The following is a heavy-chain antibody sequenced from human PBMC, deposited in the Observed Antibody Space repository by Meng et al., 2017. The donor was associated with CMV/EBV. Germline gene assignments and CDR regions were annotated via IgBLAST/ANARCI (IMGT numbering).Heavy chain of an antibody. CDR3: VKDPRDGSISATTFRWFDP. Sequence: GESLKISCAASGFTFSSYAMGWVRQSPGKGLEWISAITGDGRTSYVADSLKGRFTISRGNSKETLFLQMNGLRDEDTAVYYCVKDPRDGSISATTFRWFDPWGQGTQVTVSS. V-gene: IGHV3-23*01. D-gene: IGHD1-7*01. J-gene: IGHJ5*02. CDR1: GFTFSSYA. CDR2: ITGDGRTS.